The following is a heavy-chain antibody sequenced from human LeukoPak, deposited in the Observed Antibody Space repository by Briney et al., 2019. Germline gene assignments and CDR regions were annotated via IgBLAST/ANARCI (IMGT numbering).Heavy chain of an antibody. CDR1: GCTFTSYG. CDR2: ISAYNGNT. Sequence: ASVKVSCKASGCTFTSYGISWVRQAPGQGLEWMGWISAYNGNTNYAQKLQGRVTMTTDTSTSTAYMELRSLRSDDTAVYYCARVRYCSSTSCYNNFDYWGQGTLVTVSS. J-gene: IGHJ4*02. CDR3: ARVRYCSSTSCYNNFDY. D-gene: IGHD2-2*02. V-gene: IGHV1-18*01.